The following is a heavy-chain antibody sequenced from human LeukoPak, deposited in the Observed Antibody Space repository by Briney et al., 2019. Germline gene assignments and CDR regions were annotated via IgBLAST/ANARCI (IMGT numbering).Heavy chain of an antibody. CDR3: AKDLVRLNVGRNYYYGMDV. D-gene: IGHD3-10*01. CDR1: GFTFSSYG. CDR2: ISYDGSNK. J-gene: IGHJ6*02. V-gene: IGHV3-30*18. Sequence: PGGSLRLSCAASGFTFSSYGMHWVRQAPGKGLEWVAVISYDGSNKYYADSVKGRFTISRDNSKNTLYLQMNSLRAEDTAVYYCAKDLVRLNVGRNYYYGMDVWGQGTTVTVSS.